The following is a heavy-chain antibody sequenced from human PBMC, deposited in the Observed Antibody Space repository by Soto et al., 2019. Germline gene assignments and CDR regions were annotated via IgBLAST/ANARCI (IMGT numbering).Heavy chain of an antibody. CDR1: AFTFTNYW. J-gene: IGHJ6*03. V-gene: IGHV3-74*01. Sequence: EVQLVESGGGLVQPGGSLRLSCAASAFTFTNYWMHWVRQAPGKGLVWVSRINGDGRIITYADSVKGRFTVSRDNAKNTLYLDMNSLRAEDTAVYYCARVGTGYYYKDVWGKGTTVTVSS. CDR2: INGDGRII. CDR3: ARVGTGYYYKDV.